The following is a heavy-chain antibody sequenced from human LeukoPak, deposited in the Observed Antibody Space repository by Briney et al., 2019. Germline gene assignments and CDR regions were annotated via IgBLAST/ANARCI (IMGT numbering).Heavy chain of an antibody. CDR2: ISSSSSYI. Sequence: PGGSLRLSCAASGFTFSSYSMNWVRQAPGKGLEWVSSISSSSSYIYYADSVKGRFTISRDNAKDSLYLQMNSLRAEDTAVYYCASGRNGDYVFDYWGQGTLVTVSS. CDR1: GFTFSSYS. D-gene: IGHD4-17*01. J-gene: IGHJ4*02. V-gene: IGHV3-21*01. CDR3: ASGRNGDYVFDY.